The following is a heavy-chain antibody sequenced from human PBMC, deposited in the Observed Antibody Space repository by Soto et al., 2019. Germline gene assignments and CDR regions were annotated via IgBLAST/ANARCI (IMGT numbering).Heavy chain of an antibody. CDR3: ARLQTSGAHYYYGMDV. Sequence: QVQLQESGPGLVKPSQTLSLTCTVSGDSISSGGYYWSWIRQYSGKGLEWIGYIYYSGSAYYNPSLKRRLTMSVDTSKNQFSLKLNSVTAADTAVYYCARLQTSGAHYYYGMDVWGQGTTVTVSS. CDR2: IYYSGSA. V-gene: IGHV4-31*03. D-gene: IGHD3-10*01. J-gene: IGHJ6*02. CDR1: GDSISSGGYY.